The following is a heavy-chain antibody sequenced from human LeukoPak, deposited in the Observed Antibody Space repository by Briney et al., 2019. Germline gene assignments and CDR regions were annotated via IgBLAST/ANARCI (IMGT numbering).Heavy chain of an antibody. CDR3: ARAGSGWNSGYFDY. D-gene: IGHD6-19*01. CDR1: GGSISSHY. CDR2: IYYSGST. V-gene: IGHV4-59*11. J-gene: IGHJ4*02. Sequence: PSETLSLTCTVSGGSISSHYWSWIRQPPGKGLEWIGYIYYSGSTNYNPSLKSRVTISVDTSKNQFSLKLSSVTAADTAVYYCARAGSGWNSGYFDYWGQGTLVTVSS.